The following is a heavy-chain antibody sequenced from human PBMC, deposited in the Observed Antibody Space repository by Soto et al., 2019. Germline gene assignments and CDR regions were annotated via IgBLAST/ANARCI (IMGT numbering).Heavy chain of an antibody. CDR2: IYFIGNT. D-gene: IGHD6-13*01. CDR3: TRHVGYTDSSRFYP. Sequence: SETLSLTCTVPSGSISSGDFLCAWILHPPGKGLEWIGSIYFIGNTHYNPSLKSRVTISVDRSKNRFSLKLSSVTAADTAVYYCTRHVGYTDSSRFYPWGQGTLVTVSS. V-gene: IGHV4-39*01. J-gene: IGHJ5*02. CDR1: SGSISSGDFL.